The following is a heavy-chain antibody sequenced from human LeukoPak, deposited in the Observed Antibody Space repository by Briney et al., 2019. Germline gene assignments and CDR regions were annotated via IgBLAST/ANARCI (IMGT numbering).Heavy chain of an antibody. CDR1: GGSISSSNW. J-gene: IGHJ6*02. CDR2: IYHSGST. CDR3: AREGVLWFGELLYNYYYGMDV. D-gene: IGHD3-10*01. Sequence: PSETLSLTCAVSGGSISSSNWWSWVRPPPGKGLEWIGEIYHSGSTNYNPSLKSRVTISVDKSKNQFSLKLSSVTAADTAVYYCAREGVLWFGELLYNYYYGMDVWGQGTRSPSP. V-gene: IGHV4-4*02.